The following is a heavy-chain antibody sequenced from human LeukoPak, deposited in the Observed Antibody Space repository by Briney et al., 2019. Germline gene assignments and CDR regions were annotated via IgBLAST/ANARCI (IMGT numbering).Heavy chain of an antibody. Sequence: GGSLRLSCAASGFTFSIYSMNWVRQAPGKGLEWVSSISSSSSYIYYADSVKGRFTISRDNAKNSLYLQMNSLRAEDTAVYYCARSVAAAGTAGYWGQGTLVTVSS. CDR1: GFTFSIYS. J-gene: IGHJ4*02. D-gene: IGHD6-13*01. CDR3: ARSVAAAGTAGY. CDR2: ISSSSSYI. V-gene: IGHV3-21*01.